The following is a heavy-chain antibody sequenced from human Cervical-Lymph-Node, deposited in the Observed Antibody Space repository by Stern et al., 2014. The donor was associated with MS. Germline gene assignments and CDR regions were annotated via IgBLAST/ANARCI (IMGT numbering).Heavy chain of an antibody. D-gene: IGHD3-3*01. CDR3: ARDQRGITIFGVVTDYYYLGMDV. CDR1: GYIFTGYY. Sequence: QVQLVQSGAEVKKPGASVKVSCKTSGYIFTGYYIHWVRQAPGQGLEWMAWINPKTGGPKYSQKFQGRVTMSRDPSISTAYVELSSLTSDDTAVYYCARDQRGITIFGVVTDYYYLGMDVWGQGTTVTVSS. V-gene: IGHV1-2*02. CDR2: INPKTGGP. J-gene: IGHJ6*02.